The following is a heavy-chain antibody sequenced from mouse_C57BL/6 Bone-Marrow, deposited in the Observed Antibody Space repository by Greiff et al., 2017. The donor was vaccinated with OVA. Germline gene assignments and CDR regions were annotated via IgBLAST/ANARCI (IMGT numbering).Heavy chain of an antibody. J-gene: IGHJ4*01. Sequence: QVQLQQSGAELARPGASVKMSCKASGYTFTSYTMHWVKQRPGQGLEWIGDINPSSGDTKYNQKFKDKATLTADKSSSTAYMQLSSLTSEDSAVYYCARTTYPRYAMDYWGQGTSVTVSS. D-gene: IGHD5-1*01. CDR2: INPSSGDT. CDR1: GYTFTSYT. CDR3: ARTTYPRYAMDY. V-gene: IGHV1-4*01.